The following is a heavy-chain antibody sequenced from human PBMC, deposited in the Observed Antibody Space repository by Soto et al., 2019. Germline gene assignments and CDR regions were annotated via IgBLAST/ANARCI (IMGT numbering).Heavy chain of an antibody. V-gene: IGHV3-74*01. CDR3: ARNSYSSATH. CDR2: ISNDGSDT. D-gene: IGHD4-4*01. J-gene: IGHJ4*01. CDR1: GLPFGDNW. Sequence: EVQLVESGGGLVQPGGSLRLSCAASGLPFGDNWMHRVRQAPGKGLVWVSHISNDGSDTTYADSVRGRFTVSRDNAKNTLDLQMNSLRAEDTAVYYCARNSYSSATHWGHGTLVTVSS.